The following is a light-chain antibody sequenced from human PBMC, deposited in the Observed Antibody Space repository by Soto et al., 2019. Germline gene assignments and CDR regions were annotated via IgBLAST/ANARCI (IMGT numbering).Light chain of an antibody. Sequence: EIVLTQSPGTLSFSPGERATLSCRPGQNINSSYLAWYQQKPGQAPRLLIYGASSRATGIPDRFSGSGSGTDFTLTISRLEPEDFAVYYCQQYGSSPLYTFGQGTKLEIK. CDR2: GAS. CDR3: QQYGSSPLYT. CDR1: QNINSSY. J-gene: IGKJ2*01. V-gene: IGKV3-20*01.